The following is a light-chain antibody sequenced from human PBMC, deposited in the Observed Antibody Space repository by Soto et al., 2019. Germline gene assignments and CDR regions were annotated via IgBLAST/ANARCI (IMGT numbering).Light chain of an antibody. J-gene: IGLJ3*02. CDR1: VSDVGNFGP. CDR2: EGN. V-gene: IGLV2-14*02. CDR3: SSFTSSSTGV. Sequence: QSALTQPASVSGSPGQSITISCTGSVSDVGNFGPVSWYQQHPGQVPKLIIYEGNRRPSGVSSRFSGSKSGNTASLTISGLQAEDEADYYCSSFTSSSTGVFGGGTKVTVL.